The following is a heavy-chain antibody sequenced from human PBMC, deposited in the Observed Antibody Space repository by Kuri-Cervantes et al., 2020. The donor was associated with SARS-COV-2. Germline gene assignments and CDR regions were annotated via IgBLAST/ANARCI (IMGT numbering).Heavy chain of an antibody. V-gene: IGHV3-23*01. CDR1: GFTFSSYA. J-gene: IGHJ4*02. CDR3: AREGYYDSSGYFDY. CDR2: ISGSGGSI. Sequence: GGSLRLSCAASGFTFSSYAMSWVRQAPGKGLEWVSAISGSGGSIYYADSVRGRFTISRDNAKSPLYLQMNSLRDEDTAVYYCAREGYYDSSGYFDYWGQGTLVTVSS. D-gene: IGHD3-22*01.